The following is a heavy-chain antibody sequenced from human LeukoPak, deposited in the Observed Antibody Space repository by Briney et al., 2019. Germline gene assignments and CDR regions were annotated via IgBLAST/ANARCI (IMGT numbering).Heavy chain of an antibody. CDR3: ARLIRINWFDP. Sequence: ASVKVSCKASGYTFTSYYMHWVRQAPGQGLEWMGIISPSGGSTSYAQKFQGRVTMTRDTSTSTVYMELSSLRSEDTAVYYCARLIRINWFDPWGQGTLVTVSS. D-gene: IGHD3-22*01. V-gene: IGHV1-46*01. CDR1: GYTFTSYY. J-gene: IGHJ5*02. CDR2: ISPSGGST.